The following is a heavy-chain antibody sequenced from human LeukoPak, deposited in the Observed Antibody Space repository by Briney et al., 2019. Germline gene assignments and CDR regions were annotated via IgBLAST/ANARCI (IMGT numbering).Heavy chain of an antibody. CDR1: GGSLSRGDYY. D-gene: IGHD3-10*01. CDR3: ARDYHGSGSYFNWFDP. CDR2: IYYSGST. Sequence: SETLSLTCTVSGGSLSRGDYYWSWIRQPPGTGLEWIGYIYYSGSTYYNPSLKSRVTISVDTSKNQFSLKLSSVTAADTAVYYCARDYHGSGSYFNWFDPWGQGTLVAVSS. J-gene: IGHJ5*02. V-gene: IGHV4-30-4*01.